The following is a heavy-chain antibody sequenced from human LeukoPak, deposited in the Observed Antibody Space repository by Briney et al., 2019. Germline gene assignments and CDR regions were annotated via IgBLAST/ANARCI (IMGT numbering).Heavy chain of an antibody. Sequence: SETLSLTCTVSGGSISSYYWSWIRQPPGKGLEWIGYIYYSGSTNYNPSLKSRVTISVDTSKNQFSLKLSSVTAADTAVYYCARHKSPRRITMIVPMAFDIWGQGTMVTVSS. CDR3: ARHKSPRRITMIVPMAFDI. D-gene: IGHD3-22*01. V-gene: IGHV4-59*08. J-gene: IGHJ3*02. CDR1: GGSISSYY. CDR2: IYYSGST.